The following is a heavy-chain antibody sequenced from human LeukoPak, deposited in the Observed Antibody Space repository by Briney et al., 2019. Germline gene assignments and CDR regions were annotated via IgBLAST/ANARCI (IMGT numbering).Heavy chain of an antibody. CDR1: GFTFSRSA. V-gene: IGHV3-23*01. CDR3: AREPYDI. CDR2: ISSSGNT. J-gene: IGHJ3*02. Sequence: GGSLRLSCAASGFTFSRSAMTWVRQTPGKGLDWVSSISSSGNTYYADSVKGRFTISRDNSKNTLFLQMNSLTPDDTSVYYCAREPYDIWGQGTTVTVSS.